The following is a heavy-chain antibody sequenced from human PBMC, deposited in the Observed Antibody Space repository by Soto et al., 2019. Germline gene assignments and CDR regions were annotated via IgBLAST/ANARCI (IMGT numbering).Heavy chain of an antibody. CDR1: SGSISGYF. D-gene: IGHD1-26*01. Sequence: SETLSLTCTVSSGSISGYFWSWIRQPTGKEPEWIGYISYRGNTNYNPSLQSRVSISLVTSKNQISLKLDAVTASDTAVYYCARMERSKEGLSVYYFDFWGQGTLVTVSS. CDR2: ISYRGNT. V-gene: IGHV4-59*01. CDR3: ARMERSKEGLSVYYFDF. J-gene: IGHJ4*02.